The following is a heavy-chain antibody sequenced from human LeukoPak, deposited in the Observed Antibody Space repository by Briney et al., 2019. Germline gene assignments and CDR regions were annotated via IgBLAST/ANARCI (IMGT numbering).Heavy chain of an antibody. Sequence: PEGSLRLSCAASGFTFDDYAMHWVRQAPGKGLEWVSGISWNSGSIGYADSVKGRFTISRENAKNSLYLQMNSLRAEDTALYYCAKDEAGASFYYFDYWGQGTLVTVSS. CDR2: ISWNSGSI. CDR1: GFTFDDYA. CDR3: AKDEAGASFYYFDY. D-gene: IGHD3-10*01. J-gene: IGHJ4*02. V-gene: IGHV3-9*01.